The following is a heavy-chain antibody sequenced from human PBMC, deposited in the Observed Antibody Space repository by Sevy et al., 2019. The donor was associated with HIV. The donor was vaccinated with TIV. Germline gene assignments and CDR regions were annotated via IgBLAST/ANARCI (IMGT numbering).Heavy chain of an antibody. D-gene: IGHD3-9*01. J-gene: IGHJ4*02. V-gene: IGHV3-20*04. Sequence: GSLRLSCAASGFTFDDYGMSWVRQAPGKGLEWVPGINWNGGSTGYADSVKGRFTISRDNAKNSLYLQMNSLRAEDTALYYCARLVGYYDILTGYTDYWGQGTLVTVSS. CDR1: GFTFDDYG. CDR2: INWNGGST. CDR3: ARLVGYYDILTGYTDY.